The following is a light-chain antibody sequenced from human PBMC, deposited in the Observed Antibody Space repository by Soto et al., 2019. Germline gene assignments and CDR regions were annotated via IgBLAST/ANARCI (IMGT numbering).Light chain of an antibody. CDR2: DAS. Sequence: EIVLTQSPATLSLSPGERATLSCRASQSVSSYVAWYQQKPGQAPRLLIYDASNRATGIPARFSGSGSGTDFTLTIRSLEPEDFAIYYCQQRGNWPLTFGQGTKVDIK. CDR1: QSVSSY. CDR3: QQRGNWPLT. J-gene: IGKJ1*01. V-gene: IGKV3-11*01.